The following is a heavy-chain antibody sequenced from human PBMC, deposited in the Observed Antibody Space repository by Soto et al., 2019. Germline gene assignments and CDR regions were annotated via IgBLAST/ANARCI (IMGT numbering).Heavy chain of an antibody. D-gene: IGHD3-10*01. CDR3: ARDFLSWFGDFPRYYMDV. CDR1: GFTFSTFS. J-gene: IGHJ6*03. V-gene: IGHV3-48*01. CDR2: ISSSGCTK. Sequence: GGSLRLACAASGFTFSTFSMHWVRQSPGKGLEWISYISSSGCTKYYADSAKGRFTISRDNSKNTLYLQMNSLRAEDTAVYYCARDFLSWFGDFPRYYMDVWGKGTTVTGSS.